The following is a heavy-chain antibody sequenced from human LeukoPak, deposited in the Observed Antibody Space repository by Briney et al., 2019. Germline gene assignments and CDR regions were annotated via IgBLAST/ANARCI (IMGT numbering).Heavy chain of an antibody. CDR3: ARVGSLNNARMYY. D-gene: IGHD1/OR15-1a*01. CDR1: GYTFTGYY. V-gene: IGHV1-2*02. CDR2: INPNSGGT. Sequence: GSVKVSCKASGYTFTGYYMHWVRQAPGQGLEWMGWINPNSGGTNYAQKFQGRVTMTRDTSISTAYMELSRLRSDDTAVYYCARVGSLNNARMYYWGQGTLGIVSS. J-gene: IGHJ4*02.